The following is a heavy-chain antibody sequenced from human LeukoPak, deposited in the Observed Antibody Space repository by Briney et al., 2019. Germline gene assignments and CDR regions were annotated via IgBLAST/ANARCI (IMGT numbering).Heavy chain of an antibody. D-gene: IGHD3-10*01. CDR2: INPSGGST. Sequence: GASVKVSCKASGYTFTSYYMHWVRQAPGQGLEWMGIINPSGGSTSYAQKFPGRVTMTRDTSTSTVYMELSSLRSEDTAVYYCARARDMVRGLILTGGFDYWGQGTLVTVSS. J-gene: IGHJ4*02. CDR3: ARARDMVRGLILTGGFDY. V-gene: IGHV1-46*01. CDR1: GYTFTSYY.